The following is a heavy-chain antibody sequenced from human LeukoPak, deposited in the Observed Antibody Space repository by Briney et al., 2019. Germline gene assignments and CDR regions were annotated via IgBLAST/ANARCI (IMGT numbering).Heavy chain of an antibody. CDR1: GGSFSGYY. D-gene: IGHD6-13*01. CDR2: INHSGST. J-gene: IGHJ1*01. V-gene: IGHV4-34*01. CDR3: ARRWYSSSWYRGRECFQH. Sequence: SETLSLTCAVYGGSFSGYYWSWIRQPPGKGLEWIGEINHSGSTNYNPSLKSRVTISVDTSKNQFSLKLSSVTAADTAVYYCARRWYSSSWYRGRECFQHWGQGTLVTVSS.